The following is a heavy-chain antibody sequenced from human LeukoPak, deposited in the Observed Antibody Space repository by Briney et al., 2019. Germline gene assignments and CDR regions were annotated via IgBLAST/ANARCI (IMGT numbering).Heavy chain of an antibody. CDR2: INADNGNT. Sequence: GSSVKVSCKASGGTFSSYAISWVRQAPGQGLEWMGWINADNGNTRCSQKLQGRVTITRDTSANTAYMELSGLRSDDTAVYYCAREAGTNWIFGEYFPFWGQGTLVTVSA. CDR3: AREAGTNWIFGEYFPF. V-gene: IGHV1-3*01. J-gene: IGHJ1*01. D-gene: IGHD1-1*01. CDR1: GGTFSSYA.